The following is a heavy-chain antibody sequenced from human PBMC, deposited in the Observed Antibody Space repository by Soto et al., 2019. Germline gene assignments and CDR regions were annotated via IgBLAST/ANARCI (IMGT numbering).Heavy chain of an antibody. Sequence: GASVKVSCKASGGTFSSYAISWVRQAPGQGLEWMGGIIPIFGTANYAQKFQGRVTITADESTSTAYMELSSLRSEDTAVYHCALANTMVRGVIRPYYYYHGMDVWGQGTTVTVSS. CDR3: ALANTMVRGVIRPYYYYHGMDV. D-gene: IGHD3-10*01. J-gene: IGHJ6*02. CDR2: IIPIFGTA. V-gene: IGHV1-69*13. CDR1: GGTFSSYA.